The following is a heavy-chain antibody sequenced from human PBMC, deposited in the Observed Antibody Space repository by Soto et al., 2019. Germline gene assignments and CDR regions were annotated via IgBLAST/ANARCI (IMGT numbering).Heavy chain of an antibody. CDR2: INAGNGNT. CDR1: GYTFTSYA. V-gene: IGHV1-3*01. Sequence: ASVKVSCKASGYTFTSYAMHWVRQAPGQRLEGMGWINAGNGNTKCSQKFQDRVTITRDTSASTAYMELSSLRSEDTAVYYCARGESVVGDYWGQGTLVTVSS. CDR3: ARGESVVGDY. J-gene: IGHJ4*02. D-gene: IGHD2-15*01.